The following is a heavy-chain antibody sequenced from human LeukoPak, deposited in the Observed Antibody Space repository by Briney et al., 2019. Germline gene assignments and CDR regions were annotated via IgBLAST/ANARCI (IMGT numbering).Heavy chain of an antibody. CDR2: IKQDGSEK. D-gene: IGHD3-10*01. V-gene: IGHV3-7*01. CDR3: ANIAPGTYYIRK. Sequence: ETLSLTCAVYGGSFSGYYWSWIRQPPGKGLEWVANIKQDGSEKYYVDSVKGRFTISRDNANKSLSLQMNSLRAEDTAVYYCANIAPGTYYIRKWGQGTLVTVSS. CDR1: GGSFSGYY. J-gene: IGHJ4*02.